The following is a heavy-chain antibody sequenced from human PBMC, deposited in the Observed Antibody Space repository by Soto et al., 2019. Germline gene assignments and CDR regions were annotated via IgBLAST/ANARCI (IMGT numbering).Heavy chain of an antibody. CDR3: ARDVPFTYYYGSGSPPYYMDV. Sequence: EVQLVESGGGLVKPGGSLRLSCAASGFTFSSYSMNWVRQAPGKGLEWVSSISSSSSYIYYADSVKGRFTISRDNAKNSLYLQMNSLRAEDTAVYYCARDVPFTYYYGSGSPPYYMDVWGKGTTVTVSS. CDR2: ISSSSSYI. J-gene: IGHJ6*03. CDR1: GFTFSSYS. V-gene: IGHV3-21*01. D-gene: IGHD3-10*01.